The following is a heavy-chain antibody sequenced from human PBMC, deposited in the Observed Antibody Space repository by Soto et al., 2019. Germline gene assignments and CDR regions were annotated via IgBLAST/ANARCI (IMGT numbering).Heavy chain of an antibody. CDR2: INHSGST. V-gene: IGHV4-34*01. CDR1: GGSFSGYY. Sequence: PSETLSLTCAVYGGSFSGYYWSWIRQPPGKGLEWIGEINHSGSTNYNPSLKSRVTISVDTSKNQFSLKLSSVTAADTAVYCCVRGPGIAARHGWFDPWGQGTLVTVS. D-gene: IGHD6-6*01. CDR3: VRGPGIAARHGWFDP. J-gene: IGHJ5*02.